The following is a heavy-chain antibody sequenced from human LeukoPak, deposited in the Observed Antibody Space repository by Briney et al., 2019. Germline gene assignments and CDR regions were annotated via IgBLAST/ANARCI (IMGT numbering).Heavy chain of an antibody. D-gene: IGHD1-26*01. CDR2: ISYDGSNK. V-gene: IGHV3-30-3*01. Sequence: GSLRLSCAASGFTFSSYAMHWVRQAPGKGPEWVAVISYDGSNKYYADSVKGRFTISRDNSKNTLYLQMNSLRAEDTAVYYCARDRREEWELVFDYWGQGTLVTVSS. CDR1: GFTFSSYA. J-gene: IGHJ4*02. CDR3: ARDRREEWELVFDY.